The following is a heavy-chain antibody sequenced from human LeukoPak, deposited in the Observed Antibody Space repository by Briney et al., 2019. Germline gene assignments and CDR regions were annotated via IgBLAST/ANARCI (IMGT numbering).Heavy chain of an antibody. CDR2: IKSKTDGGTT. CDR1: GFTFSSYA. J-gene: IGHJ4*02. CDR3: TTDFEVYSGYAFDY. V-gene: IGHV3-15*01. Sequence: GGSLRLSCAASGFTFSSYAMSWVRQAPGKGLEWVGRIKSKTDGGTTDYAAPVKGRFTISRDDSKNTLYLQMNSLKTEDTAVYYCTTDFEVYSGYAFDYWGQGTLVTVSS. D-gene: IGHD5-12*01.